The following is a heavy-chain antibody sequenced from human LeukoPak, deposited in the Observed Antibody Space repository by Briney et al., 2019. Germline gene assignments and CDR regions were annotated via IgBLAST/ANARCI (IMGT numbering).Heavy chain of an antibody. Sequence: PSETLSLTCTVSGGSISSYYWSWIRRPPGKGLEWIGYIYYSGSTNYNPSLKSRVTISVDTSKNQFSLKLSSVTAADTAVYYRARHFYSSSWSYYYYMDVWGKGTTVTVSS. CDR3: ARHFYSSSWSYYYYMDV. D-gene: IGHD6-13*01. CDR1: GGSISSYY. CDR2: IYYSGST. J-gene: IGHJ6*03. V-gene: IGHV4-59*08.